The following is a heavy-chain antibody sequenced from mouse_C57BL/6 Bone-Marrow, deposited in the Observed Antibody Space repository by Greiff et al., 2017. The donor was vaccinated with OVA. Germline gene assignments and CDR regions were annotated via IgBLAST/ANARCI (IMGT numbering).Heavy chain of an antibody. D-gene: IGHD3-2*02. CDR2: IWGGGST. CDR1: GFSLTSYG. CDR3: AFKGVTAQAPFAY. Sequence: VNLVESGPGLVAPSQCLSITCTVSGFSLTSYGVDWVRQPPGKGLAWLGVIWGGGSTNYNSALMSRLSISKDNSKSQVFLKMNSLQTDDTAMYYCAFKGVTAQAPFAYWGQGTLVTVSA. J-gene: IGHJ3*01. V-gene: IGHV2-9*01.